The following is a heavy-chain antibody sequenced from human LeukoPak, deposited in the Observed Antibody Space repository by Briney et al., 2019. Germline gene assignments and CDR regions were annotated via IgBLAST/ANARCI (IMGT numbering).Heavy chain of an antibody. Sequence: GGSLRLSCAASGFSVSEYYVTWVRQAPGKGLEWISYITRENWIYYSDSVKGRFTISRDHAKNSVYLEVNSLRADDTAVYYCARGLHLDSSGSLYYWGQGTLVTVSS. CDR3: ARGLHLDSSGSLYY. D-gene: IGHD3-22*01. CDR2: ITRENWI. CDR1: GFSVSEYY. V-gene: IGHV3-69-1*01. J-gene: IGHJ4*02.